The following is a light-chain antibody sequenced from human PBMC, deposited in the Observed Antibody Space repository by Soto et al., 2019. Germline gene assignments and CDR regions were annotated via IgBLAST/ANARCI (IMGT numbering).Light chain of an antibody. CDR1: SSDVGGYNY. Sequence: QSALTQPPSASGSPGQSVTISCTGTSSDVGGYNYVSWYQQHPGKAPKLIIYEVTKRPSGVPDRFSGSKSDNTASLTVSGLQAEDEADFYCSSYTGSNNLVFGGGTQLTVL. V-gene: IGLV2-8*01. CDR2: EVT. J-gene: IGLJ3*02. CDR3: SSYTGSNNLV.